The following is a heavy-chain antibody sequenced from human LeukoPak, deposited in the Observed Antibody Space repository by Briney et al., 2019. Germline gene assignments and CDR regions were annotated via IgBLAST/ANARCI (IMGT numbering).Heavy chain of an antibody. J-gene: IGHJ5*02. CDR3: ARLLVVESRFDP. Sequence: SETLSLTCTVSDGSINSYFWSWILHPAGKGLEYIGRIYASGSTNYNPSLRSRVTMSVDTSKNQFSLKLTSVTAADTAVYYCARLLVVESRFDPWGQGTLVTVSS. CDR1: DGSINSYF. D-gene: IGHD2-15*01. V-gene: IGHV4-4*07. CDR2: IYASGST.